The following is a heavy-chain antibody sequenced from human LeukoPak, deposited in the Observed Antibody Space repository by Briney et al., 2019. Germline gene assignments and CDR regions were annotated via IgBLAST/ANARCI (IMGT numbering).Heavy chain of an antibody. CDR2: ISSSSDTI. D-gene: IGHD6-13*01. J-gene: IGHJ4*02. V-gene: IGHV3-48*01. Sequence: GGSLRLSCTASGFTFSTYSMNWVRQAPGKGLEWVSYISSSSDTIYYVDSVNGRFTISRDNAKNSLYLQMNDLRGDDTAVYYCTRDAPFSSSWYADYWGQGTLVTVSS. CDR1: GFTFSTYS. CDR3: TRDAPFSSSWYADY.